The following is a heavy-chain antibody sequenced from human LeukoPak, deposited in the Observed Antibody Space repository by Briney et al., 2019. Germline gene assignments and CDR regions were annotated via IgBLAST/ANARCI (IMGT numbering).Heavy chain of an antibody. CDR1: KFTFSHFG. D-gene: IGHD4-11*01. CDR2: IWHDGSSQ. V-gene: IGHV3-33*03. Sequence: GMSLRLSCAPSKFTFSHFGMHWVRQAPGKGVEWVAVIWHDGSSQYYADSVKGRFTVSRDNSQKMLYLQMNSLRPEDTAVYYCAKDAQRGFDYSNSLEKWGQGTLVTVSA. J-gene: IGHJ4*02. CDR3: AKDAQRGFDYSNSLEK.